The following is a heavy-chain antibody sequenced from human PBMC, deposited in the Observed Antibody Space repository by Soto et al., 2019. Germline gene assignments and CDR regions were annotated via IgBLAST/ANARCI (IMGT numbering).Heavy chain of an antibody. CDR1: GFSLSDTRMA. CDR2: IYWDDDK. V-gene: IGHV2-5*02. Sequence: QITLKESGPTLVKPTQTLTLTCTVSGFSLSDTRMAVGWIRQPPGKALEWLALIYWDDDKRYSPFLKSRLTLTKDTSKNQVVLTMSNMDPVDTARSYCAHIVVAGLGYYFDYWGQGTLVTVSS. D-gene: IGHD6-19*01. CDR3: AHIVVAGLGYYFDY. J-gene: IGHJ4*02.